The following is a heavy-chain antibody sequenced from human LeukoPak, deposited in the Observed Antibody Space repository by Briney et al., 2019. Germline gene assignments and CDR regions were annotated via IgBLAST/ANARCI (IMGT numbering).Heavy chain of an antibody. J-gene: IGHJ4*02. CDR1: GGSIRSSTYY. CDR2: MYYTGSD. Sequence: SESLSLTCTASGGSIRSSTYYWVWIRQPPGMGLEWIGSMYYTGSDYYSPSLKSRVTISVDTSKNQFSLKLSSVTAADTAVYYCARQSDSSGWSTYGYWGQGTLVTVSS. D-gene: IGHD6-19*01. V-gene: IGHV4-39*01. CDR3: ARQSDSSGWSTYGY.